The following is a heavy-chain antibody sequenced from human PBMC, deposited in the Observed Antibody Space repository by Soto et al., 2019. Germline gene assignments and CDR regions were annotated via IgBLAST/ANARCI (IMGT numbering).Heavy chain of an antibody. CDR3: ARCIAAAGTSFDF. D-gene: IGHD6-13*01. V-gene: IGHV1-2*04. Sequence: ASVKVSCKASGYTFTGYYMHWVRQAPGQGLEWMGWINPNSGGTNYAQKFQGWVTMTRDTSISTAYMELSRLRSDDTAVYYCARCIAAAGTSFDFWGQGTLVTVSS. CDR1: GYTFTGYY. J-gene: IGHJ4*02. CDR2: INPNSGGT.